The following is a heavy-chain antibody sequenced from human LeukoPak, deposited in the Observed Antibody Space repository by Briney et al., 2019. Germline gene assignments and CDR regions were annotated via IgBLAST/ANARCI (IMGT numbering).Heavy chain of an antibody. D-gene: IGHD5-18*01. J-gene: IGHJ3*02. V-gene: IGHV4-4*02. CDR2: IYHSGST. CDR1: GVSISSSNW. Sequence: AGTLCLTCAVSGVSISSSNWWRWGRQPPGKGLEWIGEIYHSGSTNYNPSLKSRVTISVDKSKNQFSLKLSTVTAADTAGYYCGRELGYSYGLGHAFYIWGQGTMGTVSS. CDR3: GRELGYSYGLGHAFYI.